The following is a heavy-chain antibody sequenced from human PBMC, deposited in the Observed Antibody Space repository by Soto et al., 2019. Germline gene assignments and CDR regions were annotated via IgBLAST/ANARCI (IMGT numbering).Heavy chain of an antibody. CDR2: ISYDGSNK. CDR3: AKGFPTVTLDYYYYYGRDV. CDR1: GFTFSSYG. Sequence: QVQLVESGGGVVQPGRSLRLSCAASGFTFSSYGMHWVRQAPGKGLEWVAVISYDGSNKYYADSVKGRFTISRDNSKNTLYLQMNSLRAEATAVYYCAKGFPTVTLDYYYYYGRDVWGQGTTVTVSS. V-gene: IGHV3-30*18. D-gene: IGHD4-17*01. J-gene: IGHJ6*02.